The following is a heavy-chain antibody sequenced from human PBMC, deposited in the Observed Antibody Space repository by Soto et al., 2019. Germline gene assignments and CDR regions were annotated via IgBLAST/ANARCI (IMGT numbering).Heavy chain of an antibody. J-gene: IGHJ5*02. CDR1: GYTFTSYA. CDR3: ARAQASSSSWYSGRNWFDP. Sequence: QVQLVQSGAEVKKPGASVKVSCKASGYTFTSYAMHWVRQAPGQRLEWMGWINAGNGNTKYSQKFQGRVTITRDTSASTAYMELSSLRSEDTAVYYCARAQASSSSWYSGRNWFDPWGQGTLVTVSS. D-gene: IGHD6-13*01. CDR2: INAGNGNT. V-gene: IGHV1-3*01.